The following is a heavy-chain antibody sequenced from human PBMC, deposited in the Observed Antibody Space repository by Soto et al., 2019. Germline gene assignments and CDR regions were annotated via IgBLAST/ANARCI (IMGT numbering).Heavy chain of an antibody. V-gene: IGHV3-30*18. CDR3: AKDDSWYGAIDI. CDR2: ISYDGSNK. D-gene: IGHD6-13*01. Sequence: QVQLVESGGGVVQPGRSLRLSCAASGFTFSSYGMHWVRQAPGKGLEWVAVISYDGSNKYYADSVKGRFTISRDNSKNTLYLQMNSLRAEDTAVYYCAKDDSWYGAIDIWGQGTMVTVSS. J-gene: IGHJ3*02. CDR1: GFTFSSYG.